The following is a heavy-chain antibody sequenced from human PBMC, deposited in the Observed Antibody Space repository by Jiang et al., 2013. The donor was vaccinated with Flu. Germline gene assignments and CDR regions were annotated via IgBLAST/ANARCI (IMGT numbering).Heavy chain of an antibody. V-gene: IGHV3-23*01. CDR1: GFTFSSYA. CDR2: ITGDGGST. J-gene: IGHJ4*02. CDR3: ATFIATRRGNFDY. Sequence: GLVQPGGSLRLSCAASGFTFSSYAMSWVRQAPGKGPEWVSTITGDGGSTYYADSVRGRFTISRDNSKNTLYLQMNSLRVEDTAVYYYATFIATRRGNFDYWGQGTLVTVSS. D-gene: IGHD6-6*01.